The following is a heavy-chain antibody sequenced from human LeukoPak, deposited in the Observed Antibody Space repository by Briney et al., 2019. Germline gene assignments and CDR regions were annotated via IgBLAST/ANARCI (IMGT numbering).Heavy chain of an antibody. CDR3: ARDQDYHISDSWYDAFDV. D-gene: IGHD3/OR15-3a*01. CDR2: IKHDRSLR. J-gene: IGHJ3*01. V-gene: IGHV3-7*01. Sequence: PGGSLRLSCAASGITFKSHWMTWVRQAPGRGLEWVANIKHDRSLRNYVDSVKGRFTISRDNAKNSLYLQMNSLRAEDTAVYYCARDQDYHISDSWYDAFDVWGRGTMVTVSP. CDR1: GITFKSHW.